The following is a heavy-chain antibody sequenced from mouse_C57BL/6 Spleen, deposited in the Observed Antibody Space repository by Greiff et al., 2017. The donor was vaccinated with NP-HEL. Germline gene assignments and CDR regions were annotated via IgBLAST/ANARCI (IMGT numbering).Heavy chain of an antibody. J-gene: IGHJ2*01. CDR1: GFTFSSYG. CDR3: ARQGTTVGAYFDY. Sequence: DVQLVESGADLVKPGASLKLSCAASGFTFSSYGMSWVRQTPDKRLEWVATISSGGSYTYYPDSVKGRFTISRDNAKNTLYLQMSSLKSEDTAMYYWARQGTTVGAYFDYWGQGTTLTVSA. D-gene: IGHD1-1*01. CDR2: ISSGGSYT. V-gene: IGHV5-6*01.